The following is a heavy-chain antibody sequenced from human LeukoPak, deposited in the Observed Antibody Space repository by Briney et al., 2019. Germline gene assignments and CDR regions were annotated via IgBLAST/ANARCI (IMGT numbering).Heavy chain of an antibody. CDR1: GGSISSSSDY. J-gene: IGHJ4*02. V-gene: IGHV4-39*01. CDR2: IYYSEST. CDR3: ARQPLHYDSSGYRFGGLFDY. Sequence: SETLSLTCTVSGGSISSSSDYWGWIRQPPGKGLEWIVSIYYSESTYYNPSLKSRVTIFVITSKNQFSLQLSSVTAADTDVYYGARQPLHYDSSGYRFGGLFDYWGQGTLVTVSS. D-gene: IGHD3-22*01.